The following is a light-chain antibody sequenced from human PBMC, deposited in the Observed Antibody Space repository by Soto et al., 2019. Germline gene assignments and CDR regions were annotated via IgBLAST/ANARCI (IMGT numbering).Light chain of an antibody. CDR2: DVN. CDR3: SSYTSSAPFYV. J-gene: IGLJ1*01. V-gene: IGLV2-14*03. CDR1: STDVDVYDY. Sequence: QSALTQPASGSGSPGQSITISCTGASTDVDVYDYVYCYQQHPGQAPKLMIYDVNNRPSGVSYRFSGSKSGDTASLTISGLQAEDEADYYCSSYTSSAPFYVFGTGTKVPVL.